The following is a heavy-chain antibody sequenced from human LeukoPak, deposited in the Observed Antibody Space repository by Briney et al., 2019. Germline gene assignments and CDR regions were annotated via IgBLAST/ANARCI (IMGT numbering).Heavy chain of an antibody. CDR2: ISYDGSNI. CDR1: GFTFSSYS. CDR3: ARDRNYGSGTFFDF. J-gene: IGHJ4*02. Sequence: GGSLRLSCAASGFTFSSYSMHWVRQAPGKGLEWVAVISYDGSNIYYADSVKGRFTISRDNSKNTLYLQMNSLRAEDTAVCYCARDRNYGSGTFFDFWGRGTLVTVSS. V-gene: IGHV3-30-3*01. D-gene: IGHD3-10*01.